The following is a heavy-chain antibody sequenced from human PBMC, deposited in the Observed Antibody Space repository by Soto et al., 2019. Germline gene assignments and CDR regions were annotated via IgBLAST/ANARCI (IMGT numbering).Heavy chain of an antibody. CDR3: ARLVDYGDYYYYYGMDV. Sequence: PGESLKISCKGSGYSFTSYWISWVRQMPGKGLGWMGRIDPSDSYTNYSPSFQGHVTISADKSISTAYLQWSSLKASDTAMYYCARLVDYGDYYYYYGMDVWGQGTTVTVSS. CDR2: IDPSDSYT. CDR1: GYSFTSYW. J-gene: IGHJ6*02. V-gene: IGHV5-10-1*01. D-gene: IGHD4-17*01.